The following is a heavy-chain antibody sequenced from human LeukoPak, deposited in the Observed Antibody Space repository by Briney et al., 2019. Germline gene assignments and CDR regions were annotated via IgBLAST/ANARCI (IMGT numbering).Heavy chain of an antibody. CDR1: GYRFTSYW. V-gene: IGHV5-51*01. J-gene: IGHJ4*02. CDR2: IYPGDSDT. Sequence: GESLKISCKGSGYRFTSYWIGWVRQMPGKGLEWMGIIYPGDSDTRYSPSFQGQVTISADKSISTAYLQWTSLKALDTAMYYCARAGYYGSGSYYGDYWGQGTLVTVSS. CDR3: ARAGYYGSGSYYGDY. D-gene: IGHD3-10*01.